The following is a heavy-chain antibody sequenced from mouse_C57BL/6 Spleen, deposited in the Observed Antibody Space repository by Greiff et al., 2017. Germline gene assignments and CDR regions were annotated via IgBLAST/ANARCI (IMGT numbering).Heavy chain of an antibody. CDR2: ISDGGSYT. CDR3: ARGWDGGNYFDY. CDR1: GFTFSSYA. Sequence: EVKLVESGGGLVKPGGSLKLSCAASGFTFSSYAMSWVRQTPEKRLEWVATISDGGSYTYYPDNVKGRFTISRDNAKNHLYLQMSHLKSEDTAMYYCARGWDGGNYFDYWGQGTTRTVSS. J-gene: IGHJ2*01. D-gene: IGHD4-1*01. V-gene: IGHV5-4*03.